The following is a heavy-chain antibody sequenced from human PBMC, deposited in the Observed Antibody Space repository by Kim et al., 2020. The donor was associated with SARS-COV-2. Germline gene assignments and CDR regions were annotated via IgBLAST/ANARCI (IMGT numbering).Heavy chain of an antibody. CDR3: TDVTGMDV. D-gene: IGHD4-4*01. J-gene: IGHJ6*02. CDR1: RFTFSDHY. CDR2: VRNKAKSYTT. Sequence: GSLRLSCAASRFTFSDHYMDWIRQAPGKGLEWVGRVRNKAKSYTTEYAASVKGRFTISRDDSKNSLYLQMNSLKTEDTAVYYCTDVTGMDVWGQGTTVT. V-gene: IGHV3-72*01.